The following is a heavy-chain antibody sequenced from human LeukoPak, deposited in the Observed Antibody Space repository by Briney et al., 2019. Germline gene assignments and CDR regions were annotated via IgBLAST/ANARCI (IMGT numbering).Heavy chain of an antibody. CDR1: GFTFSSYA. Sequence: GGSLRLSCAASGFTFSSYAMSWVRQAPGEGLEWVSAITDSGGSTYYSDSVKGRYTISRDNSKNTLYLQMNTLRAEDTAIYYCAKGSSGSRPYYFDYWGQGTLVTVSS. J-gene: IGHJ4*02. D-gene: IGHD3-22*01. CDR3: AKGSSGSRPYYFDY. V-gene: IGHV3-23*01. CDR2: ITDSGGST.